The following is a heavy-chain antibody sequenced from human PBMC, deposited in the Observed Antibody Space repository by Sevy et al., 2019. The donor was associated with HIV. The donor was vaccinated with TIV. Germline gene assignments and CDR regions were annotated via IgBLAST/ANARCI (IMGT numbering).Heavy chain of an antibody. D-gene: IGHD2-2*01. CDR1: GYTFTSYG. CDR2: ISAHNGNT. Sequence: ASVKVSCKASGYTFTSYGISWVRQAPGQGLEWMGWISAHNGNTNYAQKLQGRVTMTTDTSTSTAYMELRSLRSDDTAVYYCARALGYCSSTSCYLRDVFPPLDYWGQGTLVTVSS. CDR3: ARALGYCSSTSCYLRDVFPPLDY. J-gene: IGHJ4*02. V-gene: IGHV1-18*01.